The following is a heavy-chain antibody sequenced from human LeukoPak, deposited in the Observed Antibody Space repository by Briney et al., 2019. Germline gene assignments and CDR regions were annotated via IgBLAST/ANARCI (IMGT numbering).Heavy chain of an antibody. CDR3: ARGYYYDSSGYFDLDY. CDR2: INPNSGGT. D-gene: IGHD3-22*01. V-gene: IGHV1-2*02. CDR1: GYTFNGKY. Sequence: ASVKASCKASGYTFNGKYMHWVRQASGQGLKWMGWINPNSGGTNYAQKFQGRVTMTRDTSISTAYMELSRLRSDDTAVYYCARGYYYDSSGYFDLDYRGQGTLVTFSS. J-gene: IGHJ4*02.